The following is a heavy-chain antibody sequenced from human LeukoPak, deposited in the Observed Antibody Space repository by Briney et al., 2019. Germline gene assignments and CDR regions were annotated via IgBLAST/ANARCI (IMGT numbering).Heavy chain of an antibody. D-gene: IGHD2-2*01. J-gene: IGHJ6*02. CDR2: IKQDGSEK. CDR3: ARDQTDAIYYYYYYGMDV. Sequence: GGSLRLSCVASGFTFSTYWMSWVRQAPGKGLEWVANIKQDGSEKYYVDSVKGRFTISRDNAKNSLYLQMNSLRAEDTAVYYCARDQTDAIYYYYYYGMDVWGQGTTVTVSS. V-gene: IGHV3-7*03. CDR1: GFTFSTYW.